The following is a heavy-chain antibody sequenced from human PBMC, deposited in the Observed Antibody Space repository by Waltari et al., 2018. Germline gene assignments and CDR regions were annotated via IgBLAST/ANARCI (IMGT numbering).Heavy chain of an antibody. CDR1: GGSISSSSYY. CDR3: ATKGPYYYDSSGYHLDY. Sequence: QLQLQESGPGLVKPSETLSLTCTVSGGSISSSSYYWGWIRQPPGKGLEWIGSIYYSGSTYYNPSLKSRVTISVDTSKNQFSLKLSSVTAADTAVYYCATKGPYYYDSSGYHLDYWGQGTLVTVSS. V-gene: IGHV4-39*01. CDR2: IYYSGST. J-gene: IGHJ4*02. D-gene: IGHD3-22*01.